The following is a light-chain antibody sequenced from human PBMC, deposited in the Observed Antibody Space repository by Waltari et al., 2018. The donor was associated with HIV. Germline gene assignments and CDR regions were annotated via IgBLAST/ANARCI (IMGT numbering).Light chain of an antibody. CDR3: QQYNNWPPLFT. Sequence: EIVMTQSPATLSVSPGERATLSCRASQSVSSNLAWYQQKHGQAPRLLIYGASTRATGIPARFSGSGSWTEFTLTISSLQSEDFAVYYCQQYNNWPPLFTFGPGTKVDIK. CDR2: GAS. CDR1: QSVSSN. J-gene: IGKJ3*01. V-gene: IGKV3-15*01.